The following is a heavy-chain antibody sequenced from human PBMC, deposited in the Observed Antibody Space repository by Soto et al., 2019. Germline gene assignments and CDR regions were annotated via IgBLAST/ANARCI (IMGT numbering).Heavy chain of an antibody. V-gene: IGHV3-74*01. Sequence: GGSLRLSCAVSGFTFTDHWIRWVRQAPGKGLVWVSRINADGSSTPYADSVKGRFTISRDNAKDTVYLQMDSLRAEDTAVYYCARGIYKKYGQDFWGQGTLVTVFS. J-gene: IGHJ4*02. CDR2: INADGSST. D-gene: IGHD2-21*01. CDR3: ARGIYKKYGQDF. CDR1: GFTFTDHW.